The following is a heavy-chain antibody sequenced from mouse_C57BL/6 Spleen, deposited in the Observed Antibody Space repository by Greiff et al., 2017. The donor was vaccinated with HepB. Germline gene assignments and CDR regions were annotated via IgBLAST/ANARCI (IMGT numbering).Heavy chain of an antibody. D-gene: IGHD2-3*01. CDR3: TDIYDGYSLFAY. J-gene: IGHJ3*01. CDR2: IDPENGDT. V-gene: IGHV14-4*01. Sequence: EVQLQQSGAELVRPGASVKLSCTASGFNIKDDYMHWVKQRPEQGLEWIGWIDPENGDTEYASKFQGKATITADTSSNTAYLQLSSLTSEDTAVYYCTDIYDGYSLFAYWGQGTLVTVSA. CDR1: GFNIKDDY.